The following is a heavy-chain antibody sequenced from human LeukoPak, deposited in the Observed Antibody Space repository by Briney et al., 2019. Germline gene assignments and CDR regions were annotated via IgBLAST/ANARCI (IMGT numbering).Heavy chain of an antibody. CDR3: ARAPSGIVRDY. Sequence: SETLSLTCTVSGGSISSYYWSWIRQPPGKGLEWIGYIYYSGSTNYNPSLKSRVTISVDTSKNQFSLKLSSVTAADTAVYYCARAPSGIVRDYWGQGTLVTVSS. D-gene: IGHD5-12*01. V-gene: IGHV4-59*01. CDR1: GGSISSYY. CDR2: IYYSGST. J-gene: IGHJ4*02.